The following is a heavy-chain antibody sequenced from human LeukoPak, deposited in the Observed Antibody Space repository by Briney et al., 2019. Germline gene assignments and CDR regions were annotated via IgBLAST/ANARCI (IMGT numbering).Heavy chain of an antibody. CDR2: ISYDGSNK. CDR3: ARDTREQWLVRGNYYYGMDV. CDR1: GFTFSSYA. J-gene: IGHJ6*02. Sequence: PGGSLRLSCAASGFTFSSYAMHWVRQAPGKGLEWVAVISYDGSNKYYADSVKGRFTISRDNAKNSLYLQMNSLRAEDTAVYYCARDTREQWLVRGNYYYGMDVWGQGTTVTVSS. V-gene: IGHV3-30-3*01. D-gene: IGHD6-19*01.